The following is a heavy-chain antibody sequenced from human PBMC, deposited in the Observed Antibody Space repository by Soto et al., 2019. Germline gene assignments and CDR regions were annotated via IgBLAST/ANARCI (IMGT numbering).Heavy chain of an antibody. V-gene: IGHV3-64D*06. CDR1: GFTFSTYD. Sequence: PGGSLRLSCLASGFTFSTYDVHWVRQAQGKGLEFVAGISPIGVSTYYADSVKGRSTISRDNSKKTLYLEMSSLRPDDTAVYYCFKLNDYWGKGTLVTDSS. J-gene: IGHJ4*02. CDR2: ISPIGVST. CDR3: FKLNDY.